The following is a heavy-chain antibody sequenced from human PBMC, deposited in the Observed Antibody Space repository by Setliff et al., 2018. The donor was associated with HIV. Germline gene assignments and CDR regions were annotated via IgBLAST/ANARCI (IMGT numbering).Heavy chain of an antibody. D-gene: IGHD5-18*01. Sequence: PGGSLRLSCVASGFSFNTAWMTWVRQAPGKGLEWVSAITQNAFRTSYADSVRGRFTISRDNFKNTLYLQMNSLRAEDTAVYYCAKGSLPSGYSYGFFDYWGQGTLVTVSS. V-gene: IGHV3-23*01. J-gene: IGHJ4*02. CDR3: AKGSLPSGYSYGFFDY. CDR1: GFSFNTAW. CDR2: ITQNAFRT.